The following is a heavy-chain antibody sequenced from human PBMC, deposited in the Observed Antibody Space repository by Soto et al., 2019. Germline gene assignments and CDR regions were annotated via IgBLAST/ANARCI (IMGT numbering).Heavy chain of an antibody. CDR1: GASITGGVYF. J-gene: IGHJ6*02. Sequence: SETLSLTCRVSGASITGGVYFWTWVRQHPARGLEWIGYIYYSGHDHYNPSLESRVTISVDTSNNQFSLKLSSMTAADTAVYYCARGHYQFYAMDVWGQGTPVTVSS. CDR2: IYYSGHD. V-gene: IGHV4-31*03. CDR3: ARGHYQFYAMDV.